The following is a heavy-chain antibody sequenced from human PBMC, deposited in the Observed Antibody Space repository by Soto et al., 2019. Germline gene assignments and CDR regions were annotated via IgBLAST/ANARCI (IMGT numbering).Heavy chain of an antibody. CDR3: VRRHVSATGIDWFDP. CDR1: GFTFTSSA. Sequence: SVKVSCKASGFTFTSSAVQWVRQARGQRLEWIGWIVVGSGNTNYAQKFQERVTITRDTSASTAYMELSSLRSEDTAVYYCVRRHVSATGIDWFDPWGQGTLVTVSS. V-gene: IGHV1-58*01. CDR2: IVVGSGNT. D-gene: IGHD6-13*01. J-gene: IGHJ5*02.